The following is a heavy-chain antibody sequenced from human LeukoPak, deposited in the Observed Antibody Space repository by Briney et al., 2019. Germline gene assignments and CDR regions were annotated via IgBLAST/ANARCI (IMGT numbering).Heavy chain of an antibody. CDR3: GRDSALFSSSWHSGWLDS. CDR2: ISAYNGNT. Sequence: ASVKVSCKASGYTFTSYGISWVRQAPGQGLEWMGWISAYNGNTNYAQKLQGRVTMTTDTSTSTAYMELRSLRAEDTAVYYCGRDSALFSSSWHSGWLDSWGQGTLVAVSS. V-gene: IGHV1-18*01. J-gene: IGHJ5*01. D-gene: IGHD6-13*01. CDR1: GYTFTSYG.